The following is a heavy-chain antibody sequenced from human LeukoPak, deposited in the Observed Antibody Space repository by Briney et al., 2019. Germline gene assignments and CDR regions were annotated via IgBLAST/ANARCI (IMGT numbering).Heavy chain of an antibody. D-gene: IGHD3-10*01. V-gene: IGHV3-23*01. CDR1: GFTFSTYA. Sequence: GGSLGLSCAASGFTFSTYAMSWVRQSPGQGLEWVSAISNTGGNTYYADSVRGRFTMSRDNSKNTLYLRMNSLRAEDTAVYYCAKDSFSGNGIWYFDIWGRGTLVTVSS. J-gene: IGHJ2*01. CDR2: ISNTGGNT. CDR3: AKDSFSGNGIWYFDI.